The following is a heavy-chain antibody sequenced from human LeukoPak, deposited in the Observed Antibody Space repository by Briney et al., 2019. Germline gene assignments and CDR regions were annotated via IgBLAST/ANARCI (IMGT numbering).Heavy chain of an antibody. J-gene: IGHJ4*02. D-gene: IGHD1-26*01. CDR2: IDPTDSYT. V-gene: IGHV5-10-1*01. CDR1: GYSFSNYW. CDR3: ARQEYSGSYYVY. Sequence: GESLKISCKGSGYSFSNYWISWVRQMPGKGLEWMVRIDPTDSYTNYSPSFQGHVTISADRSISTAYLQPNRLRASDTAIYYWARQEYSGSYYVYWGQGTLVTVSS.